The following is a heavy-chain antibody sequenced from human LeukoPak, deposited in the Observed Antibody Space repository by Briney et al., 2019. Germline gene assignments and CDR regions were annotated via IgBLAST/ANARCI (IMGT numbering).Heavy chain of an antibody. CDR2: IYYSGST. CDR1: GGSISSYY. D-gene: IGHD2-15*01. J-gene: IGHJ5*02. Sequence: SETLSLTCTVSGGSISSYYWNWIRQPPGKRLEWIGYIYYSGSTNYNPSLKSRVTISVDTSKNQFSLKLSSVTAADTAVYYCARQIVVVPAALYWFDPWGQGTLVTVSS. V-gene: IGHV4-59*08. CDR3: ARQIVVVPAALYWFDP.